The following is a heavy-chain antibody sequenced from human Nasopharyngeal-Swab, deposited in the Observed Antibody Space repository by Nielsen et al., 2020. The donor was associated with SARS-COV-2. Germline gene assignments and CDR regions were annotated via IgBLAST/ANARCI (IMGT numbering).Heavy chain of an antibody. CDR2: ISSGSSTI. CDR3: LGNFDY. J-gene: IGHJ4*02. Sequence: GGSLRLSCAASGFTFSTSSMNWVRQAPGKGLEWVSYISSGSSTIYYADSVRGRFTISRDNAKNSLYLQMNSLRDEDTAVYYCLGNFDYWGQGTLVTVSS. V-gene: IGHV3-48*02. CDR1: GFTFSTSS.